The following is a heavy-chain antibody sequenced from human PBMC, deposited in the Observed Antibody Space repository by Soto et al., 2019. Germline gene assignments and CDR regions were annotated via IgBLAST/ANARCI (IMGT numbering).Heavy chain of an antibody. CDR1: GGSIGSYY. D-gene: IGHD2-21*02. Sequence: SETLSLTCTVSGGSIGSYYWSWIRQPPGKGLEWIGYIYYSGSTNYNPSLKSRVTISVDTSKNQFSLKLSSVTAADTAVYYCAGVSTAKNAFDIWGQGTMVT. CDR2: IYYSGST. J-gene: IGHJ3*02. CDR3: AGVSTAKNAFDI. V-gene: IGHV4-59*01.